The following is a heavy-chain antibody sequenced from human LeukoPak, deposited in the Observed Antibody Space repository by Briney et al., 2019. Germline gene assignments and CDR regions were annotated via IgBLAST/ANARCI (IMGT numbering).Heavy chain of an antibody. CDR1: GYTFTSYA. V-gene: IGHV7-4-1*02. J-gene: IGHJ4*02. CDR3: ARGDGYNQPDY. D-gene: IGHD5-24*01. CDR2: INTYTGNP. Sequence: GASVKVSCKASGYTFTSYAMNWVRQAPGQGLEWMGWINTYTGNPTYAQGFTGWFVFSLDSSVSTAYLQISSLKAEDSAVYYCARGDGYNQPDYWGQGTLVTVSS.